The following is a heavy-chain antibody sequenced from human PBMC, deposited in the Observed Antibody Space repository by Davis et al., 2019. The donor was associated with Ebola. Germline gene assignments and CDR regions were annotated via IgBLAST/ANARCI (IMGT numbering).Heavy chain of an antibody. Sequence: AASVKVSCKASGYTFTTYDINWVRQAPGQGLEWMGRIIPILGIANYAQKFQGRVTITADKSTSTAYMELSSLRSEDTAVYYCARGTGPDDYWGQGTLVTVSS. D-gene: IGHD1-1*01. V-gene: IGHV1-69*04. J-gene: IGHJ4*02. CDR1: GYTFTTYD. CDR3: ARGTGPDDY. CDR2: IIPILGIA.